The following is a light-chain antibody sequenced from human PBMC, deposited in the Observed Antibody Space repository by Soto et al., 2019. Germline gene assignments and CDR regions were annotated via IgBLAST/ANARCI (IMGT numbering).Light chain of an antibody. J-gene: IGKJ5*01. V-gene: IGKV1-39*01. CDR2: AAS. CDR3: QPSYSTPIN. Sequence: DIQMTQSPSSLSASVGDRVTITCRASQSISSYLNWYQQKPGKAPKLLIYAASSLQSGVPSRFSGSGSGTDFTLTISSLQTEDFATYYCQPSYSTPINFGQGTRLEIK. CDR1: QSISSY.